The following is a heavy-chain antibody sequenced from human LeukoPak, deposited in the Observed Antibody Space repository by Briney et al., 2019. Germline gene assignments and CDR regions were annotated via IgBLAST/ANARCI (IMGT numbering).Heavy chain of an antibody. Sequence: PSETLSLTCTVSGGSMSINYWSWIRQAPGKRLEWIGYISSSGDTNYNPSLKSRVTISVDTFKNYFSLRLTSVTAADTAVYYCARGDSLFYDWGQGTLVTVSS. D-gene: IGHD2-21*02. J-gene: IGHJ4*02. CDR1: GGSMSINY. V-gene: IGHV4-59*13. CDR2: ISSSGDT. CDR3: ARGDSLFYD.